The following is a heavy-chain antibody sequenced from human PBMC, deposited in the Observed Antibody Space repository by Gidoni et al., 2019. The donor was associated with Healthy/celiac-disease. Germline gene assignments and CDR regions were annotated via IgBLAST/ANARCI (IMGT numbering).Heavy chain of an antibody. V-gene: IGHV3-33*01. CDR1: GFTFSSYG. CDR3: ARRLNYDFWSGYFDY. Sequence: QVQLVESGGGVVQPGRSLRLSCAASGFTFSSYGMPWVRQSPGKGLEWVAVIWYDGSNKYYADSVKGRFTISRDNSKNTLYLQMNSLRAEDTAVYYCARRLNYDFWSGYFDYWGQGTLVTVSS. CDR2: IWYDGSNK. D-gene: IGHD3-3*01. J-gene: IGHJ4*02.